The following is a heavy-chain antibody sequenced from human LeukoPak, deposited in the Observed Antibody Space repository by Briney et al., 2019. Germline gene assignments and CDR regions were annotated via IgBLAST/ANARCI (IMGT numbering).Heavy chain of an antibody. Sequence: SETLSLTCAVYGGSFSGYYWSWIRQPAGKGLEWIGRIYTSGSTNYNPSLKSRVTMSVDTSKNQFSLKLSSVTAADTAVYYCARQSIAAAGTYYYYYYMDVWGKGTTVTVSS. V-gene: IGHV4-59*10. CDR2: IYTSGST. CDR1: GGSFSGYY. D-gene: IGHD6-13*01. CDR3: ARQSIAAAGTYYYYYYMDV. J-gene: IGHJ6*03.